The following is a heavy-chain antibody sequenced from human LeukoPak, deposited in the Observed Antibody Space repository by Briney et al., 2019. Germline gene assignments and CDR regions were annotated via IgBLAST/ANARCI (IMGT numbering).Heavy chain of an antibody. CDR3: AKSSYYDSSGYYGVMYYFDY. Sequence: RGSLRLSCVASGFTFSSYAMSWVRQTPGKGLEWVSDISGSGGSTYHADSVKGRFTISRDNSKNTLYLQMNSLRAEDTAVYYCAKSSYYDSSGYYGVMYYFDYWGQGTLVTVSS. CDR2: ISGSGGST. V-gene: IGHV3-23*01. D-gene: IGHD3-22*01. J-gene: IGHJ4*02. CDR1: GFTFSSYA.